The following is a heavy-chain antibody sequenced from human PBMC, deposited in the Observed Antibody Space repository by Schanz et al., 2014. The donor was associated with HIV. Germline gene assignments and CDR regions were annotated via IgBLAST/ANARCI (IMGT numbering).Heavy chain of an antibody. CDR1: GFTLSNSA. V-gene: IGHV3-30-3*01. J-gene: IGHJ6*02. CDR3: ARDRRALGVSYYYYGLDV. Sequence: QVQMVESGGGVVQPGRSLRLSCAASGFTLSNSAMHWVRQAPGKGLEWVAIISFDGSNKYYADSVKGRFTISRDNSKNTLYLQMNSLRVEDTAVYYCARDRRALGVSYYYYGLDVWGQGTTVTVSS. CDR2: ISFDGSNK. D-gene: IGHD3-10*01.